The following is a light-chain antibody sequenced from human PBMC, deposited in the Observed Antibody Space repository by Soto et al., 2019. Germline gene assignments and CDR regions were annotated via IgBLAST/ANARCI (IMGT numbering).Light chain of an antibody. CDR1: QSVSSY. J-gene: IGKJ2*01. CDR3: QQRSNWPPT. Sequence: EIVLTQSPATLSLSLGERATLSCRASQSVSSYLAWYQQKPGQAPRLLIYDASTRATGIPARFSGSGSGTDFTLTISSLEPEDFAVYYCQQRSNWPPTCGQGTKLEIK. CDR2: DAS. V-gene: IGKV3-11*01.